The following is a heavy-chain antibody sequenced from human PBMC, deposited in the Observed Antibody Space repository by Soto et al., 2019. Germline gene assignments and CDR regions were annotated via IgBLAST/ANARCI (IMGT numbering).Heavy chain of an antibody. Sequence: QVQLVQSGAEVKKPGASVKVSCKASGYTFTSYDINWVRQATGQGLEWMGWMNPNSGNTGYAQKFQGRVTMTRNTSISTAYMGRSSLRSEDTALYYCARGLAALRFFECLPSDAFDIWGQGTMVTVSS. J-gene: IGHJ3*02. CDR2: MNPNSGNT. CDR1: GYTFTSYD. CDR3: ARGLAALRFFECLPSDAFDI. D-gene: IGHD3-3*01. V-gene: IGHV1-8*01.